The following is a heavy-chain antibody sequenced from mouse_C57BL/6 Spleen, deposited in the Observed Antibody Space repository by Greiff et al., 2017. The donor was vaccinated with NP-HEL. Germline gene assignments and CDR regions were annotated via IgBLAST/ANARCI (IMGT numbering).Heavy chain of an antibody. J-gene: IGHJ2*01. V-gene: IGHV5-9-1*02. CDR3: TRVDSSGPFDD. Sequence: EVQGVESGEGLVKPGGSLNLSCAASGFTFSSSAMSWFRQTPQKSLEWVAYISSGGGYIYYADTLKGRFTISRDNARNTLYLQMSSLKSEDTAMYYCTRVDSSGPFDDWGQGTTLTVAS. CDR1: GFTFSSSA. CDR2: ISSGGGYI. D-gene: IGHD3-2*02.